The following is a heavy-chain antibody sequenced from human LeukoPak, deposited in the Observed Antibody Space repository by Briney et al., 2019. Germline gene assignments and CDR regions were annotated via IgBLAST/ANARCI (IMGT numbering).Heavy chain of an antibody. V-gene: IGHV3-64*01. CDR1: GFNFSSYA. J-gene: IGHJ4*02. CDR3: ARDYADNCSSTSCFGPWDY. Sequence: GGSLRLSCAASGFNFSSYAMHWVRQAPGKGLEYVSAITSNGGSTYYANSVEGRFAISRDNSKNTLYLQMGSLRADDMAVYYCARDYADNCSSTSCFGPWDYWGQGSLVTVSS. CDR2: ITSNGGST. D-gene: IGHD2-2*01.